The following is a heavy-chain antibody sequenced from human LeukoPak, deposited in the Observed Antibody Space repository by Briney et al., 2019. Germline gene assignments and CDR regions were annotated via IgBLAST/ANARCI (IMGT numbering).Heavy chain of an antibody. Sequence: GGSLRLSCAASGFTFSSYSMNWVRQAPGKGLEWVSYISSSSSTIYYADSLKGRFTISRDNAKNSLYLQMNSLRAEDMALYYCAKDMGNDYGDFDAFDIWGQGTMVTVSS. D-gene: IGHD4-17*01. V-gene: IGHV3-48*01. CDR3: AKDMGNDYGDFDAFDI. CDR1: GFTFSSYS. J-gene: IGHJ3*02. CDR2: ISSSSSTI.